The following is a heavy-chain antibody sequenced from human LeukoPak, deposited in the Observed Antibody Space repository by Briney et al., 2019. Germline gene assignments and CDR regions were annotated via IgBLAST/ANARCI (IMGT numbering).Heavy chain of an antibody. CDR3: AALWFGELTDAFDI. CDR2: IVVGSGNT. CDR1: GFTFTSSA. J-gene: IGHJ3*02. Sequence: GTSVKVSCKASGFTFTSSAVQWGRQARGQRLEWIGWIVVGSGNTNYAQKFQERVTITRDMSTSTAYMELSSLRSEDTAVYYCAALWFGELTDAFDIWGQGTMVTVSS. V-gene: IGHV1-58*01. D-gene: IGHD3-10*01.